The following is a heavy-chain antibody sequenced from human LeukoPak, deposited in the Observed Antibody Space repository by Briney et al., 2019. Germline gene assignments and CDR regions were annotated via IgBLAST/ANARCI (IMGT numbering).Heavy chain of an antibody. CDR1: GGSTSSYY. CDR2: IYTSGST. D-gene: IGHD5-18*01. J-gene: IGHJ4*02. V-gene: IGHV4-4*07. Sequence: SETLSLTCTVSGGSTSSYYWSWLRQPAGKGLEWIGRIYTSGSTNYNPSLTSRVTMSVDTSKNQFSLKLSSVTAADTAVYYCARVPRGYSYGYFDYWGQGTLVTVSS. CDR3: ARVPRGYSYGYFDY.